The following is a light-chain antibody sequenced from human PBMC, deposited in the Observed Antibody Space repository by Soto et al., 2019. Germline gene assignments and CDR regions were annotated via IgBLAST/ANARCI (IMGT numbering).Light chain of an antibody. Sequence: QSALTQPASVSGSPGQSITISCTGTSSDGGGYNYVSWYQQHPGKAPKLMLYDVSNRPSGVSDRFSGSKSGNTASLTISGLQAEDEADYYCSSYRSSDSQVFGGGTKLTVL. J-gene: IGLJ2*01. CDR3: SSYRSSDSQV. V-gene: IGLV2-14*01. CDR1: SSDGGGYNY. CDR2: DVS.